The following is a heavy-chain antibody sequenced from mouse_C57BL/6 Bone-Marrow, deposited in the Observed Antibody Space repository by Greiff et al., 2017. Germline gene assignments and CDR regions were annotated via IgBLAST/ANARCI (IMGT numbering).Heavy chain of an antibody. V-gene: IGHV7-1*01. CDR1: GFTFSDFY. J-gene: IGHJ2*01. Sequence: EVKLVESGGGLVQSGRSLRLSCATSGFTFSDFYMEWVRQAPGKGLEWIAARRNKANDYTTEYSASVKGRFIVSRDTSQSILYLQMNALRAEDTAIYYCARGSYFDYWGQGTTLTVSS. CDR2: RRNKANDYTT. CDR3: ARGSYFDY.